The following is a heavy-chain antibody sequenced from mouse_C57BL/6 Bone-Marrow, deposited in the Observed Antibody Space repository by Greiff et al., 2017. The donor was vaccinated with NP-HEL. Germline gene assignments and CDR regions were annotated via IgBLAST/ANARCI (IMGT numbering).Heavy chain of an antibody. Sequence: VQLQQPGAELVKPGASVKLSCKASGYTFTSYWMHWVKQRPGQGLEWIGMIHPNSGSTNYNEKFKSKATLTVDKSSSTAYMQLSSLTSEDSAVYYCAREGFQYYFDYWGQGTTLTVSS. V-gene: IGHV1-64*01. CDR3: AREGFQYYFDY. J-gene: IGHJ2*01. CDR2: IHPNSGST. CDR1: GYTFTSYW.